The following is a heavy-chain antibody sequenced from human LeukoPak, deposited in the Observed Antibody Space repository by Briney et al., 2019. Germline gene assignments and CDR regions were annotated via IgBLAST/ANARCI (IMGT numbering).Heavy chain of an antibody. J-gene: IGHJ4*02. D-gene: IGHD1-26*01. CDR2: IYYIRNT. CDR3: ARTQSQSGSYRYYFGY. CDR1: GASVGSAGYY. Sequence: SETLSLTCTVSGASVGSAGYYWTWIRQPPGGGLEWIGYIYYIRNTYYDPSLKSRVTMSLDPSNNQLSLRLNSVTAADTAVYYCARTQSQSGSYRYYFGYWGQGTLVTVSS. V-gene: IGHV4-61*08.